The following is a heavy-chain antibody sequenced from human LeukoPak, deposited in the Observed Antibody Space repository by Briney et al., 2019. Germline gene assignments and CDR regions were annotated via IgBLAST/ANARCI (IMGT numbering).Heavy chain of an antibody. V-gene: IGHV1-2*02. CDR1: GYTFTGYY. Sequence: ASVKVSYKASGYTFTGYYMHWVRQAPGQGLEWMGWINPNSGGTNYAQKFQGRVTMTRDTSISTAYMSRLRSDDTAVYYCARDPQDIVVVPAAMWYYYYGMDVWGQGTTVTVSS. J-gene: IGHJ6*02. CDR2: INPNSGGT. CDR3: ARDPQDIVVVPAAMWYYYYGMDV. D-gene: IGHD2-2*01.